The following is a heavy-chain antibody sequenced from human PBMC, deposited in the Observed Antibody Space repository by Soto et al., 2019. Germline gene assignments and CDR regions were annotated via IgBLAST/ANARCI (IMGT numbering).Heavy chain of an antibody. J-gene: IGHJ4*02. CDR3: ATDRGIAAAGNKFDY. CDR1: GYTLTEIS. Sequence: ASVKVSCKVSGYTLTEISMHWVRQAPGKGLEWMGGFDPEDGETIYAQKFQGRVTMTEDTSTDTAYMELSSLRSEDTAVYYCATDRGIAAAGNKFDYWGQGTLVTVSS. V-gene: IGHV1-24*01. D-gene: IGHD6-13*01. CDR2: FDPEDGET.